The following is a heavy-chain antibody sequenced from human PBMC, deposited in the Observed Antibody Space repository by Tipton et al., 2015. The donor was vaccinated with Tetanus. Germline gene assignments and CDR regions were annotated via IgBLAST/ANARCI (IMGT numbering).Heavy chain of an antibody. Sequence: QLVQSGAEVKKPGESLKISCKGSGYSFTSYWIGWVRQMPGKGLEWMGIIYPGDSDTRYSPSFQGQVTISAAKSISTAYLQWSSLKASDTAMYYCARLPPWGYSYGDAFDIWGQGTMVTVSS. D-gene: IGHD5-18*01. CDR2: IYPGDSDT. V-gene: IGHV5-51*01. CDR1: GYSFTSYW. J-gene: IGHJ3*02. CDR3: ARLPPWGYSYGDAFDI.